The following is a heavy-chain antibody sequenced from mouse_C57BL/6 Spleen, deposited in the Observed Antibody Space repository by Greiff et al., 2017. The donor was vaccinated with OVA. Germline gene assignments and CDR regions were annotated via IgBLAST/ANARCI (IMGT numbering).Heavy chain of an antibody. J-gene: IGHJ4*01. CDR3: AIWDYAMDY. Sequence: EVKLMESGGGLVKPGGSLKLSCAASGFTFSDYGMHWVRQAPEKGLEWVAYISSGSSTIYYADTVKGRFTISRDNAKNTLFLQMTSLRSEDTAMYYCAIWDYAMDYWGQGTSVTVSS. V-gene: IGHV5-17*01. CDR1: GFTFSDYG. CDR2: ISSGSSTI.